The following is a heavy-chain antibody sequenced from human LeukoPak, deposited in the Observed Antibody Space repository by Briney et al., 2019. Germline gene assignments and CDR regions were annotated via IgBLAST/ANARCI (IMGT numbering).Heavy chain of an antibody. J-gene: IGHJ4*02. CDR3: ARGPSYQGGFDY. Sequence: PGGSLRLSCVASGFTFSSFEMNWVRQAPGKGLEWVSYMSSSGSTIYHADSVKGRFTISRDNAKNSLCLQMNSLRAEDTAVYYCARGPSYQGGFDYWGQGTLVTVSS. D-gene: IGHD1-26*01. CDR2: MSSSGSTI. V-gene: IGHV3-48*03. CDR1: GFTFSSFE.